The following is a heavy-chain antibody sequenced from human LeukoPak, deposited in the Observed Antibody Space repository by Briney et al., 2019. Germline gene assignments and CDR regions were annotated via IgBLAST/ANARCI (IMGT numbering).Heavy chain of an antibody. Sequence: PSETLSLTCTVSGGSISGHYWTWIRQPPGKGLEWIGEINHSGSTNYNPSLKSRVTISVDTSKNQFSLKLSSVTAADTAVYYCARGSHRPFDYWGQGTLVTVSS. CDR1: GGSISGHY. CDR2: INHSGST. J-gene: IGHJ4*02. V-gene: IGHV4-34*01. CDR3: ARGSHRPFDY.